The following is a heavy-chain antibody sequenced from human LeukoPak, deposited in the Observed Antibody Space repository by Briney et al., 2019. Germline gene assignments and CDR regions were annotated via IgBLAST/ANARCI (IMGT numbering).Heavy chain of an antibody. J-gene: IGHJ6*02. Sequence: PGGSLRLSCAASGFTFSSYWMHWVRQAPGKGLVWVSRINSDGSSTSYADSVKGRFTISRDNAKNTLYLQMNSLRTEDTALYYCAKDIFARATYGMDVWGQGTTVTVSS. CDR3: AKDIFARATYGMDV. D-gene: IGHD2-21*01. CDR2: INSDGSST. V-gene: IGHV3-74*01. CDR1: GFTFSSYW.